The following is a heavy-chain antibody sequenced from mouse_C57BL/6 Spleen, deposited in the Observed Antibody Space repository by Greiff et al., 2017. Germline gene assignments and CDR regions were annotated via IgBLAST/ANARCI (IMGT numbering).Heavy chain of an antibody. J-gene: IGHJ2*01. V-gene: IGHV1-69*01. Sequence: VQLQQPGAELVMPGASVKLSCKASGYTFTSYWMHWVKQRPGQGLEWIGEIDPSDSYTNYNQKFKGKSTLTVDKSSSTAYMQLSSLTSEDSAVYYCARWPIRPTVPYFDYWGQGTTLTVSS. D-gene: IGHD1-2*01. CDR3: ARWPIRPTVPYFDY. CDR1: GYTFTSYW. CDR2: IDPSDSYT.